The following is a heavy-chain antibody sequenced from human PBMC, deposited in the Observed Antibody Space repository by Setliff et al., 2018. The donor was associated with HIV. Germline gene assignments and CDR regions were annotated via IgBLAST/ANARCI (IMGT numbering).Heavy chain of an antibody. CDR1: GFTFSSYA. Sequence: GGSLRLSCAASGFTFSSYAMHWVRQAPGKGLEWVSGISGSGGSTYYADSVGGLFTVSRDNSKNTLYLQMNSLRAEDTAVYYCAKLGIVVVTAPRYFDLWGRGTLVTVSS. J-gene: IGHJ2*01. CDR2: ISGSGGST. CDR3: AKLGIVVVTAPRYFDL. V-gene: IGHV3-23*01. D-gene: IGHD2-21*02.